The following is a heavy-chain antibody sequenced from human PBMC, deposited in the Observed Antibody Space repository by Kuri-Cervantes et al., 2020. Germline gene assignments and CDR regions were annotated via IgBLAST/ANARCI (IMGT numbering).Heavy chain of an antibody. CDR1: GGSISSGSYY. Sequence: SETLSLTCTVSGGSISSGSYYWSWIRQPAGKGLEWIGRIYTSGSTNYNPSLKSRVTISVDTSKNQFSLKLSSVTAADTAVYYCARAFDWPTKFDPWGQGTLVTVSS. CDR3: ARAFDWPTKFDP. CDR2: IYTSGST. D-gene: IGHD3-9*01. V-gene: IGHV4-61*02. J-gene: IGHJ5*02.